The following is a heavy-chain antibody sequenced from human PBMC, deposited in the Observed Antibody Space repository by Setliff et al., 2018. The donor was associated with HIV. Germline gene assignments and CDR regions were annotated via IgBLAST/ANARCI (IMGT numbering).Heavy chain of an antibody. Sequence: ASVKVSCKASGGTFSRYGINWVRQAPGQGLEWMGGIIPSFGTPNNAQKFQGRVTITMDESTSTAYMELSSLRSEDTAMYYCARLYGSGSYYNRDDAFDIWGQGTMVTVSS. CDR3: ARLYGSGSYYNRDDAFDI. D-gene: IGHD3-10*01. CDR2: IIPSFGTP. CDR1: GGTFSRYG. J-gene: IGHJ3*02. V-gene: IGHV1-69*05.